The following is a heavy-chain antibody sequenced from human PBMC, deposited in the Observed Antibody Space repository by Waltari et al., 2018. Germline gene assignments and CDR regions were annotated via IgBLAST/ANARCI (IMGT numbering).Heavy chain of an antibody. CDR3: ARGDDILTDYYKGLDY. CDR2: VSPYDGNT. Sequence: QIRLVQSGDEIKEPGASVKVSCKASCYTFTSSGISWLRRAPGQGLEWMGWVSPYDGNTNYAQKVQGRVGMTTDTSTTTAYMELRSLTSDDTAMYYCARGDDILTDYYKGLDYWGQGTLVTVSS. CDR1: CYTFTSSG. J-gene: IGHJ4*02. V-gene: IGHV1-18*01. D-gene: IGHD3-9*01.